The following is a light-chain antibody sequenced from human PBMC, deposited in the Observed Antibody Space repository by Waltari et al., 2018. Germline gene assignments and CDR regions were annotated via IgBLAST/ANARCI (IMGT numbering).Light chain of an antibody. J-gene: IGLJ7*01. CDR1: SYDIGTNY. Sequence: QSVLTQPPSVSAATGQRVTISCSGGSYDIGTNYVSCYRQLPGTAPKLLIYENSERPSGIPGRFSGSKSGTSATLDIPGLQAGDEADYYCGTWDSSLSGAVFGGGTHLTVL. CDR3: GTWDSSLSGAV. CDR2: ENS. V-gene: IGLV1-51*02.